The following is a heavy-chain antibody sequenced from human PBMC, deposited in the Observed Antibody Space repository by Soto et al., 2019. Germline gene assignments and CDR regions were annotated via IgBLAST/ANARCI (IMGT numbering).Heavy chain of an antibody. CDR1: GGSISSYY. V-gene: IGHV4-59*08. Sequence: PSETLSLTCTVSGGSISSYYWSWIRQPPGKGLEWIGYIFYSGSTNYNPSLKTRVSISVDTSQNQFSLKLSSVTAADTAVYYCARFYDSTALSYYFGYWGQGALVTVSS. D-gene: IGHD3-22*01. J-gene: IGHJ4*02. CDR2: IFYSGST. CDR3: ARFYDSTALSYYFGY.